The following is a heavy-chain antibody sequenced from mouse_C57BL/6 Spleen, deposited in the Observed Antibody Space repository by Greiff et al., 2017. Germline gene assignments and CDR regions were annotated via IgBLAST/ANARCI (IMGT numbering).Heavy chain of an antibody. CDR2: IYPRSGNT. J-gene: IGHJ2*01. D-gene: IGHD1-1*01. CDR1: GYTFTSYG. V-gene: IGHV1-81*01. CDR3: ARGGLRSYYFDY. Sequence: VQLQQSGAELARPGASVKLSCKASGYTFTSYGISWVKQRTGQGLEWIGEIYPRSGNTYYNEKFKGKATLTADKSSSTAYMALRSLTSEDSAVYFCARGGLRSYYFDYWGQGTTLTVSS.